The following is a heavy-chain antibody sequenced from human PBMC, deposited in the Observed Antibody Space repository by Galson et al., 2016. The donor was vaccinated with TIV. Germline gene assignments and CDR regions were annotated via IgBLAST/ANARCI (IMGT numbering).Heavy chain of an antibody. CDR2: VSDSGRT. CDR1: GGSLSDYY. D-gene: IGHD2-21*02. CDR3: ARSGFNSDWYFFTDS. Sequence: ETLSLTCSVSGGSLSDYYWNWIRQPPGKGLEWIGYVSDSGRTHYNPSLQSRITLSLDTSKIQFSLRLPSMTPADTAVYYCARSGFNSDWYFFTDSWGQGTLVTVSS. J-gene: IGHJ4*02. V-gene: IGHV4-59*12.